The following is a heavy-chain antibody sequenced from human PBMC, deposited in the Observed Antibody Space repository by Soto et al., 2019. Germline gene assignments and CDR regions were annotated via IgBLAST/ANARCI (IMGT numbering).Heavy chain of an antibody. CDR2: IRSKANSYAT. V-gene: IGHV3-73*01. Sequence: GGSLRLSCAASGFTFSGSAMHWVRQASGKGLEWVGRIRSKANSYATAYAASVKRRFTISRDDSKNTAYLQMNSLKTEDTAVYYCTRRTSGKNDYWGQGTLVTVSS. J-gene: IGHJ4*02. CDR1: GFTFSGSA. D-gene: IGHD3-10*01. CDR3: TRRTSGKNDY.